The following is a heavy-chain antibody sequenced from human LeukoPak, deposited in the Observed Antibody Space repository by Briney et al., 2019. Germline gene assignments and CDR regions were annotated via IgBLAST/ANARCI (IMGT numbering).Heavy chain of an antibody. V-gene: IGHV3-74*01. CDR3: ATDRNSGKYYDY. Sequence: GGSLRLSCTASGFSFSGHWMHWARQLPGKGLVWVSRISPTGSTTSYADSVKGRFTVSRDNAKNTLYLQMNSLRAEDTAVYYCATDRNSGKYYDYWGQGTLVTVSS. D-gene: IGHD1-26*01. CDR1: GFSFSGHW. J-gene: IGHJ4*02. CDR2: ISPTGSTT.